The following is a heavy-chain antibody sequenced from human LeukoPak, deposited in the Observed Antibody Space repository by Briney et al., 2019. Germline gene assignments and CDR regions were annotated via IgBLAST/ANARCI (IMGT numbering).Heavy chain of an antibody. CDR1: GYTFTDFF. V-gene: IGHV1-2*02. CDR2: INPNTGDT. J-gene: IGHJ4*02. D-gene: IGHD2/OR15-2a*01. CDR3: ARDGILGITLCDR. Sequence: ASVKVSCKASGYTFTDFFIHWVRQAPGQGLEWMGWINPNTGDTNYARRFQGRVTLTRDTSVSTAFMDLSRLGSDDTAVYYCARDGILGITLCDRWGQGTLVTVSS.